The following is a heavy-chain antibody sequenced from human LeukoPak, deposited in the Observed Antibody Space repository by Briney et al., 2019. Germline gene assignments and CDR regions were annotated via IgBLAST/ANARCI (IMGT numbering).Heavy chain of an antibody. CDR2: INPDGTST. CDR1: GFTFSDYW. Sequence: GGSLRLSCAAPGFTFSDYWMHWVRQAPGKGPAWVSRINPDGTSTSYADSVKGRFTISRDNAKNTLYLQISSVRAEDTAVYYCARDMWGAFDYWGQGTLVTVSS. J-gene: IGHJ4*02. D-gene: IGHD1-26*01. CDR3: ARDMWGAFDY. V-gene: IGHV3-74*01.